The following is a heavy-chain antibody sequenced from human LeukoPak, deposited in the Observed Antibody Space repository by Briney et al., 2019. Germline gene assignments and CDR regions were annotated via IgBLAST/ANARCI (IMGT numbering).Heavy chain of an antibody. CDR1: GFTFSTYA. V-gene: IGHV3-64*04. D-gene: IGHD4-23*01. Sequence: GGSLRLSCSASGFTFSTYAMHWVRQAQGNGLQYVSTISSKGGSTDYADSVKGRFTISRDNSKNTLYLQMNSLRAEDTALYYCARSMNYGGYPSWGQGTLVTVSS. J-gene: IGHJ5*01. CDR2: ISSKGGST. CDR3: ARSMNYGGYPS.